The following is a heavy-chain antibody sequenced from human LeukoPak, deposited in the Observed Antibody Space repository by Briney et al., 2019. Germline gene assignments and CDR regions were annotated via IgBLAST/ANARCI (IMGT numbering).Heavy chain of an antibody. J-gene: IGHJ5*02. D-gene: IGHD2-15*01. CDR3: ARATQRYCSGNTCFPYWFDT. CDR2: THTSGSP. V-gene: IGHV4-4*09. Sequence: SETLSLTCTVSGGSMTNYFWNWIRQSPGKGLEWIGYTHTSGSPDYSLSLKSRVTISLDTSKNQFSLMLYSVTAADTAVYFCARATQRYCSGNTCFPYWFDTWGRGNLVTVSS. CDR1: GGSMTNYF.